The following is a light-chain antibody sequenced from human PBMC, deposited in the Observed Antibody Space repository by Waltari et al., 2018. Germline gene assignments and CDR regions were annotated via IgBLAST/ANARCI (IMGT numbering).Light chain of an antibody. CDR3: AAWDDSLSVWV. CDR1: RPTIGHNY. Sequence: QSVLTQPPSASGTPGQRVTISCSGGRPTIGHNYVFWYQQFPGTAPKLLIYRIYQRPSGVPDRFSGSKSGTSASLAISGLRSEDEADYYCAAWDDSLSVWVFGGGTKLTVL. V-gene: IGLV1-47*01. J-gene: IGLJ3*02. CDR2: RIY.